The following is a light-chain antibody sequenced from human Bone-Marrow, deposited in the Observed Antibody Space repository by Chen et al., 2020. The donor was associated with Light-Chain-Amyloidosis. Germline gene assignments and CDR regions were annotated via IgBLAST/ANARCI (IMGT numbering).Light chain of an antibody. Sequence: QSVLTQPPSVSEAPGQRVTISCSGSSPNIEDNAVTWYPHLPGKAPKLLIYYDDMKPSWVSDRFSGSKSGTAASLAISGLQPEDEADYFCAIYDNSLNGGVFGGGTKVTVL. CDR1: SPNIEDNA. CDR2: YDD. CDR3: AIYDNSLNGGV. V-gene: IGLV1-36*01. J-gene: IGLJ3*02.